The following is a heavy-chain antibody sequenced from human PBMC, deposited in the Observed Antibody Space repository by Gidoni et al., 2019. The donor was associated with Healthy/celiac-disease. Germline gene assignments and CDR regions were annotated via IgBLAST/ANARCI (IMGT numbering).Heavy chain of an antibody. Sequence: EVQLVESGGGLVQPGGSLRLSCAASGFTFSSYSMNWVRQAPGKGLEWVSYISSSSSTIYYADSVKGRFTISRDNAKNSLYLQMNSLRAEDTAVYYCARGNKVWEPQYYFDYWGQGTLVTVSS. J-gene: IGHJ4*02. CDR3: ARGNKVWEPQYYFDY. V-gene: IGHV3-48*01. D-gene: IGHD1-26*01. CDR2: ISSSSSTI. CDR1: GFTFSSYS.